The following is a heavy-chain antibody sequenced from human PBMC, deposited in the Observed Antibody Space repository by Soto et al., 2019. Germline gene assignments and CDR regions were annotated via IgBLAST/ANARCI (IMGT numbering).Heavy chain of an antibody. J-gene: IGHJ4*02. CDR2: ISAHNGNT. D-gene: IGHD1-1*01. CDR1: GYAFTTYG. CDR3: ARGRYGDY. V-gene: IGHV1-18*01. Sequence: QVHLVQSGAEVKKPGASVKVACKGSGYAFTTYGITWVRQAPGQGLEWMGWISAHNGNTNYAQKLQGRVTVTRDTSTSAAYMELRSLRSDDSAVYYCARGRYGDYWGQGALVTVSS.